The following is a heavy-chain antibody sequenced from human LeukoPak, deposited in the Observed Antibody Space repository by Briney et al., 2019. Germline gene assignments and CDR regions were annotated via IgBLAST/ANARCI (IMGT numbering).Heavy chain of an antibody. D-gene: IGHD3-22*01. J-gene: IGHJ3*02. CDR1: GYSFTSYW. CDR2: IYPGDSDT. CDR3: ARELKGLYDNSGFAFDI. Sequence: GESLKISCKGSGYSFTSYWIGWVRQMPGKGLEWMGIIYPGDSDTRYSPSFQGQVTISADKSISTAYLQWSSLKASDTAMYYCARELKGLYDNSGFAFDIWGQGTMVNVSS. V-gene: IGHV5-51*01.